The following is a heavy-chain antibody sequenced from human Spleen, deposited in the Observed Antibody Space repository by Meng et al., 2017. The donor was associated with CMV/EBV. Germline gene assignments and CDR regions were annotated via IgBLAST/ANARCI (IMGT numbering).Heavy chain of an antibody. CDR1: GGSISSGDYY. D-gene: IGHD3-22*01. J-gene: IGHJ2*01. CDR3: ARGYYDSSGYGYWYLDL. CDR2: IYYSGST. Sequence: QVQESGPGLVKPSQTLSLTCTVSGGSISSGDYYWSWIRQPPGKGLEWIGYIYYSGSTYYNPSLKSRVTISVDTSKNQFSLKLSSVTAADTAVYYCARGYYDSSGYGYWYLDLWGRGTLVTVSS. V-gene: IGHV4-30-4*01.